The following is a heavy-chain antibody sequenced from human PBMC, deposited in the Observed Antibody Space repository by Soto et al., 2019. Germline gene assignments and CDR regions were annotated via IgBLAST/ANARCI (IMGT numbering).Heavy chain of an antibody. V-gene: IGHV3-9*01. CDR3: AKVKDIVVVVAALDY. J-gene: IGHJ4*02. CDR2: ISWNSGSI. Sequence: EVQLVESGGGLVQPGRSLRLSCAASGFTFDDYAMHWVRQAPGKGLEWVSGISWNSGSIGYADSVKGRFTISRDNAKNSLYLQMNSLRAEDTALYYCAKVKDIVVVVAALDYWGQGTLVTVSS. D-gene: IGHD2-15*01. CDR1: GFTFDDYA.